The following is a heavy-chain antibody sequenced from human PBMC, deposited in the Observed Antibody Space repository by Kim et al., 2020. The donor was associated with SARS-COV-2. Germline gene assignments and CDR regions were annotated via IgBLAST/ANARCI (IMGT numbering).Heavy chain of an antibody. CDR2: ISYDGSNK. CDR1: GFTFSSYA. D-gene: IGHD5-18*01. CDR3: ASDYYLDTAMGWLSGMDV. Sequence: GGSLRLSCAASGFTFSSYAMHWVRQAPGKGLEWVAVISYDGSNKYYADSVKGRFTISRDNSKNTLYLQMNSLRAEDTAVYYCASDYYLDTAMGWLSGMDVWGQGTTVTVSS. V-gene: IGHV3-30*04. J-gene: IGHJ6*02.